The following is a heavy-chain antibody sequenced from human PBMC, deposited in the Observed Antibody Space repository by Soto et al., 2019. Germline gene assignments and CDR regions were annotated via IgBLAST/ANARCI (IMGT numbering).Heavy chain of an antibody. V-gene: IGHV3-11*01. CDR3: ARPTYYDILTCYYPGCFFAL. J-gene: IGHJ2*01. CDR1: GFTFSDYY. Sequence: GGSLRLSCAASGFTFSDYYMSWIRQAPGKGLEWVSYISSSGSTIYYADSVKGRFTISRDNAKNSLYLQMNSLRAEDTAVYYCARPTYYDILTCYYPGCFFALWGRGTLVTGSS. CDR2: ISSSGSTI. D-gene: IGHD3-9*01.